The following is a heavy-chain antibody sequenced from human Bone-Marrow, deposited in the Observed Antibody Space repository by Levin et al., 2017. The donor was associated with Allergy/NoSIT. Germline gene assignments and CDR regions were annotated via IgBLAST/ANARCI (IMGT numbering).Heavy chain of an antibody. CDR3: ARGGLGVVIIPVDY. J-gene: IGHJ4*02. V-gene: IGHV3-33*01. CDR2: IWYDGSNK. Sequence: GGSLRLSCAASGFTFSSYGMHWVRQAPGKGLEWVAVIWYDGSNKYYADSVKGRFTISRDNSKNTLYLQMNSLRAEDTAVYYCARGGLGVVIIPVDYWGQGTLVTVSS. D-gene: IGHD3-3*01. CDR1: GFTFSSYG.